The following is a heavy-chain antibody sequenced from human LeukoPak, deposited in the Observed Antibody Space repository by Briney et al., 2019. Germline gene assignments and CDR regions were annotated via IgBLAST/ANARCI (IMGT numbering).Heavy chain of an antibody. J-gene: IGHJ4*02. CDR1: GGPISSYY. CDR3: ASSSTSQFDY. V-gene: IGHV4-4*07. Sequence: SETLSLTCTVSGGPISSYYWSWIRQPAGKGLEWIGRIYTSGSTNYNPSLKSRVTMSVDTSKNQFSLKLSSFTAADTAVYYWASSSTSQFDYWGQGPLVTVSS. D-gene: IGHD2-2*01. CDR2: IYTSGST.